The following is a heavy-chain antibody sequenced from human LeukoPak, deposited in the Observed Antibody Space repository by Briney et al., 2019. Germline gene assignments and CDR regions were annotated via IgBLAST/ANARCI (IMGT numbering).Heavy chain of an antibody. V-gene: IGHV3-48*01. CDR1: GFSFSSDS. J-gene: IGHJ4*02. Sequence: GRSLRVCCAASGFSFSSDSMNWVRQAPGNGLERVSYISSSSSTKYYADSVKGRFTISRDNAKNSMYLQMNSLRAEDTAVYYCARVLGSLPGPAAAVYWGQGTLVTVSS. CDR2: ISSSSSTK. CDR3: ARVLGSLPGPAAAVY. D-gene: IGHD2-2*01.